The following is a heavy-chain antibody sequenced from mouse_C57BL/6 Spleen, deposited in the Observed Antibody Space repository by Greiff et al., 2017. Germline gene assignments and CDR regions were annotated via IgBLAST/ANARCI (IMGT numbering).Heavy chain of an antibody. CDR3: ARPSITTVLEGAY. Sequence: VQLQQSGAELAKPGASVKLSCKASGYTFTSYWMHWVKQRPGQGLEWIGYINPSSGYTKYNQKFKDKATLTAYKSSSTAYMQLSSLTYEDSAVYYCARPSITTVLEGAYWGQGTLVTVSA. D-gene: IGHD1-1*01. CDR2: INPSSGYT. V-gene: IGHV1-7*01. CDR1: GYTFTSYW. J-gene: IGHJ3*01.